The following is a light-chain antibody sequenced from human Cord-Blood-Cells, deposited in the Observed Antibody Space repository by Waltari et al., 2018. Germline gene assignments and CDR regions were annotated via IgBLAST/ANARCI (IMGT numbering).Light chain of an antibody. Sequence: SYELTQPPSVSVSPGQTASITCSGANLGDKYACWYQQKPGQYPVLVSYQDSKRPSGIPGRFSGSNSGNTATLTISGTQAMDEADYYCQAWDSSTVVFGGGTKLTVL. V-gene: IGLV3-1*01. J-gene: IGLJ2*01. CDR1: NLGDKY. CDR2: QDS. CDR3: QAWDSSTVV.